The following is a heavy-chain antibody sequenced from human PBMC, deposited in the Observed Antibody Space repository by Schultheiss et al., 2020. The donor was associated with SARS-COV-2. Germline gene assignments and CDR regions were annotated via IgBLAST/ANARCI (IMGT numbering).Heavy chain of an antibody. J-gene: IGHJ4*02. V-gene: IGHV4-38-2*01. CDR1: GYSISSGYY. CDR2: IYHSGST. D-gene: IGHD6-19*01. CDR3: ARVAGSSGWYGVPYFDY. Sequence: QTLSLPCAVSGYSISSGYYWGWIRQPPGKGLEWIGSIYHSGSTYYNPSLKSRVTISVDTSKNQFSLKLSSVTAADTAVYYCARVAGSSGWYGVPYFDYWGQGTLVTVSS.